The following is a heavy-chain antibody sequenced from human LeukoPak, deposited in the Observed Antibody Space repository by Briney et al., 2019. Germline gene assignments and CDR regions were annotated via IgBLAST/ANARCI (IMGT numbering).Heavy chain of an antibody. Sequence: SVKVSCKASGGTFSSYAISWVRQAPGQGLEWMGGIIPIFGTANYAQKFQGRVTITADESTSTAYMELSSLRSEDTAVYYCAREKDSGSYYNYRGQGTLVTVSS. CDR3: AREKDSGSYYNY. CDR2: IIPIFGTA. V-gene: IGHV1-69*13. D-gene: IGHD1-26*01. CDR1: GGTFSSYA. J-gene: IGHJ4*02.